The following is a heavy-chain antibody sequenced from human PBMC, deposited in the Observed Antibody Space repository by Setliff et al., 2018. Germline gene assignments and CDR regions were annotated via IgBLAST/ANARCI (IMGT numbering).Heavy chain of an antibody. CDR3: AREGVDTRSSTDYRYYMDV. V-gene: IGHV1-69*05. CDR1: GGTFSNFG. CDR2: TIPLFGTT. D-gene: IGHD5-18*01. Sequence: SVKVSCKASGGTFSNFGVSWVRQAPGQGLEWMGGTIPLFGTTDYAQKFHGRVTIITDESTSTAYMELSSLTSDDTAVYYCAREGVDTRSSTDYRYYMDVWGQGTTVTVSS. J-gene: IGHJ6*03.